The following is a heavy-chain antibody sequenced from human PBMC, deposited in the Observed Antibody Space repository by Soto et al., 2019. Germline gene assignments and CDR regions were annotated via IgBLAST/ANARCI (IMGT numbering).Heavy chain of an antibody. D-gene: IGHD3-10*01. CDR2: VNPILSLS. V-gene: IGHV1-69*02. CDR1: GDTFSFYS. CDR3: ATSYGSGYRAFDY. Sequence: QVQLVQSGAEVKRPGSSVKVSCKASGDTFSFYSINWVRQAPGLGLEWMGRVNPILSLSNYAQRFQGRVTMTADKSTSTAYMVLSSLTSEDTAIFYCATSYGSGYRAFDYWGQGAQVIFS. J-gene: IGHJ4*02.